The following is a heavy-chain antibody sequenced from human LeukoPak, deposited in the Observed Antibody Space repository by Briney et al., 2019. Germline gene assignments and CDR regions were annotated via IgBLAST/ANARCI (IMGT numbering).Heavy chain of an antibody. V-gene: IGHV1-2*02. CDR2: INPNSGGT. CDR3: ARDRIEGQLVSWDYYYYMDV. J-gene: IGHJ6*03. CDR1: GYTFTGYY. D-gene: IGHD6-6*01. Sequence: GASVKVSCKASGYTFTGYYMHWVRQAPGQGLEWMGWINPNSGGTNYAQKFQGRVTMTRDTSISTAYMELCRLRSDDTAVYHCARDRIEGQLVSWDYYYYMDVWGKGTTVTVSS.